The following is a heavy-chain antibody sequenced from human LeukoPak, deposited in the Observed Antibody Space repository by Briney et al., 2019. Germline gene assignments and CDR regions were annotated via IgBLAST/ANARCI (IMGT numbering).Heavy chain of an antibody. CDR3: ASIWFGELAPFDP. CDR2: INAGNGDT. Sequence: ASVKVSYKASGSTFTDYAIHWVRQAPGQSLEWMGWINAGNGDTICTQKFQDRLTIIRNTSASTVYMWLSSLISEDTAVYYCASIWFGELAPFDPWGQGTLVTVSS. V-gene: IGHV1-3*01. CDR1: GSTFTDYA. J-gene: IGHJ5*02. D-gene: IGHD3-10*01.